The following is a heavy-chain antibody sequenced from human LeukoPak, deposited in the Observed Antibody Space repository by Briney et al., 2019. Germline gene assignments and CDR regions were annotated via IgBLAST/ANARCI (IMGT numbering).Heavy chain of an antibody. V-gene: IGHV1-46*01. CDR1: GYTFTSYY. Sequence: ASVKVSCKASGYTFTSYYMHWVRQAPGQGLDWMGIINPSGGSTSYAQKFQGRVTMTRDTSISTAYMELSRLRSDDTAVYYCARTSGYDGTNAFDIWGQGTMVTVSS. CDR3: ARTSGYDGTNAFDI. D-gene: IGHD5-12*01. CDR2: INPSGGST. J-gene: IGHJ3*02.